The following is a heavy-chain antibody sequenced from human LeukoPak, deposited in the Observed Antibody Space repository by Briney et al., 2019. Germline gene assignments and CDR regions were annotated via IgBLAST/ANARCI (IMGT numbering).Heavy chain of an antibody. Sequence: GGSLRLSCAASGFTFSSYAMSWVRQAPGKGLEWVSTISGSGGSTYYADSAKGRFTISRDNSKNTLYLQMNSLRAEDTAVYYCAKDGGVRGVIDAFDIWGQGTVVTVSS. D-gene: IGHD3-10*01. CDR3: AKDGGVRGVIDAFDI. CDR2: ISGSGGST. J-gene: IGHJ3*02. V-gene: IGHV3-23*01. CDR1: GFTFSSYA.